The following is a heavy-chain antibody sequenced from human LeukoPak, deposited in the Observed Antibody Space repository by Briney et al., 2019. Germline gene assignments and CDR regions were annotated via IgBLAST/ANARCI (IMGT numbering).Heavy chain of an antibody. CDR1: GFTFSSYW. D-gene: IGHD5-18*01. J-gene: IGHJ4*02. CDR2: INSDESDT. V-gene: IGHV3-74*01. CDR3: ARGGTYNCGYLGF. Sequence: PGGSLRLSCAASGFTFSSYWMHWVRQAPGKGLVWVSHINSDESDTSYVDSVKGRFTISRDNTKNTLYLVMNSLRAEDTGFYYCARGGTYNCGYLGFWGQGTLVTVSS.